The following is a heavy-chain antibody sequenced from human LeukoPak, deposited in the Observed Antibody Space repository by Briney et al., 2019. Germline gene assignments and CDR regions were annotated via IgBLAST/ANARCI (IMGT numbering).Heavy chain of an antibody. D-gene: IGHD1-26*01. Sequence: SETLSLTCTVSGGSISSGGYYWSWIRQPPGKGLEWIGYIYHSGSTYYNPSLKSRVTISVDRSKNQFSLKLSSVTAANTAVYYCARLSVIVGAALEYYYYYMDVWGQGTTVTVSS. V-gene: IGHV4-30-2*01. J-gene: IGHJ6*03. CDR2: IYHSGST. CDR3: ARLSVIVGAALEYYYYYMDV. CDR1: GGSISSGGYY.